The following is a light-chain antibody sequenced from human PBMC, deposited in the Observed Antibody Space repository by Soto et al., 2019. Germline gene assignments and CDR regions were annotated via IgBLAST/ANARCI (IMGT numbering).Light chain of an antibody. Sequence: EIVLTQSPATLSLSPGERATLSCRSSQSVSSYLAWYQQKPGQAPRLLIYDASNRATGIPARFSGSGSETDFTLVISSLEPHDDSVDYCQQRSNCPHTFGEGTRLEIK. CDR2: DAS. CDR3: QQRSNCPHT. J-gene: IGKJ5*01. V-gene: IGKV3-11*01. CDR1: QSVSSY.